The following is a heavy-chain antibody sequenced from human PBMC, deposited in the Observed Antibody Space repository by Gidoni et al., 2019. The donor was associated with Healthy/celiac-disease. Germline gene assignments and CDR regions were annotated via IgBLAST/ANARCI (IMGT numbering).Heavy chain of an antibody. D-gene: IGHD3-10*01. CDR1: GFTFSSYA. CDR3: AKGLVRGVTNFGIDKKYYYYGMDV. CDR2: ISGSGGST. J-gene: IGHJ6*02. V-gene: IGHV3-23*01. Sequence: EVQLLESGGGLVQPGGSLRLSCAASGFTFSSYAMSWVRQAPGKGLEWVSAISGSGGSTYYADSVKGRFTISRDNSKNTLYLQMNSLRAEDTAVYYCAKGLVRGVTNFGIDKKYYYYGMDVWGQGTTVTVSS.